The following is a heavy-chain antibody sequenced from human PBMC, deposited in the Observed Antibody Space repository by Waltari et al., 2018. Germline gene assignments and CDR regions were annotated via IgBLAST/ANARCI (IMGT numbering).Heavy chain of an antibody. J-gene: IGHJ4*02. V-gene: IGHV4-34*10. CDR2: INHGVKT. D-gene: IGHD1-26*01. Sequence: VRLDQWGTELVEPWETLSLTCAVYEGSFSAFFWSWVRQAPGKGLEWIGEINHGVKTDYNPSLKSRLFMSVDPSKNQFSLKLSSVTAADTAVYYCARFIGGDYVGYWGQGTLVTVSS. CDR3: ARFIGGDYVGY. CDR1: EGSFSAFF.